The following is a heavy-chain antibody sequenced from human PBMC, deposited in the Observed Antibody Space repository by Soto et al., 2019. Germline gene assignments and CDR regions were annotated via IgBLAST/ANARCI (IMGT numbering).Heavy chain of an antibody. V-gene: IGHV4-31*03. J-gene: IGHJ4*02. CDR3: AGSPARSTFDY. D-gene: IGHD1-26*01. CDR1: GGSVSGGGYY. Sequence: LSLTCSVSGGSVSGGGYYWSWLRQLPGKGLEWIGYIYHTGSTFYNPSLKSRVTILLDTSKSQFSLKLTSVTAADTAMYYCAGSPARSTFDYWGQGTLVTVSS. CDR2: IYHTGST.